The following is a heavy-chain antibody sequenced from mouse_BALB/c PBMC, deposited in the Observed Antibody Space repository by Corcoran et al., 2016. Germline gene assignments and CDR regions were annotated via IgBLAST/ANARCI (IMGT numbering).Heavy chain of an antibody. CDR3: AREPYAMDY. CDR2: INTYTGEP. V-gene: IGHV9-1*02. CDR1: GYTLTTYG. Sequence: QIRLVQTGPELTKPGESFKISCTASGYTLTTYGMNWVKQAPGKGLKWMGWINTYTGEPTYADDFKGRFAFSLETSASTAYLQINNRRNEDMATYFYAREPYAMDYWGQGTSVTVSS. J-gene: IGHJ4*01.